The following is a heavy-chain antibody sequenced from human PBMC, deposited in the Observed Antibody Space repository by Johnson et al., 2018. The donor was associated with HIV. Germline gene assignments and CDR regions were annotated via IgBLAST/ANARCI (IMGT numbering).Heavy chain of an antibody. J-gene: IGHJ3*01. CDR2: INWNGGST. Sequence: VQLLESGGGVVQPGRSLRLSCAASGFTFDDYGMSWVRQAQGKGLEWVSGINWNGGSTGYADSVKGRFTISRDNAKNSLYLQMNSLRAEDTALYYCARKQWLEIPSDGLDVWDQGTMVTVSS. D-gene: IGHD6-19*01. V-gene: IGHV3-20*04. CDR3: ARKQWLEIPSDGLDV. CDR1: GFTFDDYG.